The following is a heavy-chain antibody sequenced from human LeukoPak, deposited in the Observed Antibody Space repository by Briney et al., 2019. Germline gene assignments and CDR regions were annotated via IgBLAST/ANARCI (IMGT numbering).Heavy chain of an antibody. CDR1: GGSFSGYY. J-gene: IGHJ6*04. CDR3: ARDRDIVVVPAALPYYGMDV. Sequence: SETLSLTCAVYGGSFSGYYWSWIRQPPGKGLEWMGEINHSGSTNYNPSLKSRVTISVDTSKNQFSLKLSSVTAADTAVYYCARDRDIVVVPAALPYYGMDVWGKGTTVTVSS. D-gene: IGHD2-2*01. CDR2: INHSGST. V-gene: IGHV4-34*01.